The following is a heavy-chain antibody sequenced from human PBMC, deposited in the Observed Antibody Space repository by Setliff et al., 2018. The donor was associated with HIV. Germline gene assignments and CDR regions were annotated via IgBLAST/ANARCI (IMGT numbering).Heavy chain of an antibody. CDR1: NFTFSFYG. CDR3: ARDRRRRTLAGIGSYFDY. V-gene: IGHV3-7*03. CDR2: INQDGSEK. Sequence: PGGSLRLSCAASNFTFSFYGMHWVRQAPGKGLEWVANINQDGSEKYYVDSVKGRFTISRDNAKKSLFLQMNSLRAEDTAMYYCARDRRRRTLAGIGSYFDYWGQGTMVTVSS. D-gene: IGHD6-19*01. J-gene: IGHJ4*02.